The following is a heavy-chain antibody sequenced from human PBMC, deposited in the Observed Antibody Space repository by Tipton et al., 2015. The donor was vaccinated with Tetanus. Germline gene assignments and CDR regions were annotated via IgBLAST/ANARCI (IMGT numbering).Heavy chain of an antibody. V-gene: IGHV3-23*01. CDR2: ISGSGGST. CDR3: AKPPPYGYNYWYFDY. CDR1: GFTFSSYA. D-gene: IGHD5-24*01. J-gene: IGHJ4*02. Sequence: SLRLSCAASGFTFSSYAMSWVRQAPGKGLEWVSAISGSGGSTYYAGSVKGRFTISRDNSKNTLYLQMNSLRAEDTAVYYCAKPPPYGYNYWYFDYWGQGTLVTVSS.